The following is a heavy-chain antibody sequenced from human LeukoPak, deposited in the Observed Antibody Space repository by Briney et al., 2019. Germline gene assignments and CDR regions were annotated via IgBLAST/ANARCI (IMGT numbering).Heavy chain of an antibody. J-gene: IGHJ4*02. CDR1: GYTFTGYY. Sequence: ASVKVSCKASGYTFTGYYMHWVRQAPGQGLEWMGWINPNSGGTNYAQKFQGRVTMTRDTSISTAYMELSRLRSDDTAVYYCARAYSSGWPPSDYWGQGTLVTVSS. D-gene: IGHD6-19*01. CDR2: INPNSGGT. CDR3: ARAYSSGWPPSDY. V-gene: IGHV1-2*02.